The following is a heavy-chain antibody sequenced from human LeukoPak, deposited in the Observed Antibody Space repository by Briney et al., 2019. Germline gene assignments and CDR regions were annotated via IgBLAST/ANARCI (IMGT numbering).Heavy chain of an antibody. CDR2: INHSGST. CDR3: ARQRRVPINYYGSGSHYSRFDAFDI. D-gene: IGHD3-10*01. Sequence: SETLSLTCAVYGGSFSGYYWNWIRQPPGKGLEWIGEINHSGSTNYNPSLKSRVTISVDTSKNQFSLKLSSVTAADTAVYYCARQRRVPINYYGSGSHYSRFDAFDIWGQGTMVTVSS. J-gene: IGHJ3*02. V-gene: IGHV4-34*01. CDR1: GGSFSGYY.